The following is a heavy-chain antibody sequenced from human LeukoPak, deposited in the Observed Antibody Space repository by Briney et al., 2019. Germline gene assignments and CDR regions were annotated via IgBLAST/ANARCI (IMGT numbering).Heavy chain of an antibody. CDR2: LSGSGGAT. J-gene: IGHJ6*03. V-gene: IGHV3-23*01. CDR1: EFTFSIFA. Sequence: GVSLRLPCEASEFTFSIFAMSWIRHPTGGGVECVSTLSGSGGATYYADSVKGRFTPSRDNSKDTLYLQMDNLRADDTAVYYCAKHLGSHSFLFYYMDVWGKGTSVIVSS. D-gene: IGHD2-21*01. CDR3: AKHLGSHSFLFYYMDV.